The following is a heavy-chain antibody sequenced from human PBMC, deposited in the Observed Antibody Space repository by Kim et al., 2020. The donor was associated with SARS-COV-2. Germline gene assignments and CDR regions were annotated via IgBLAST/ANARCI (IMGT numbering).Heavy chain of an antibody. J-gene: IGHJ3*02. CDR3: ARVTGGLADAFDI. Sequence: YTPPLKSRVAITVDTSKNQFSLKLSSVTAADTAVYYCARVTGGLADAFDIWGQGTMVTVSS. D-gene: IGHD3-16*01. V-gene: IGHV4-59*01.